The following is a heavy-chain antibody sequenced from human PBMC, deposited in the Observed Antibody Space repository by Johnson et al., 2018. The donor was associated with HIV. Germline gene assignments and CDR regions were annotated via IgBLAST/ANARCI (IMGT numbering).Heavy chain of an antibody. CDR2: IWYDGSNK. D-gene: IGHD1-14*01. CDR1: RFTFSSYA. CDR3: ARDQGGNHNAFDI. V-gene: IGHV3-30*04. Sequence: QVQLVESGGGVVQPGRSLRLSCAASRFTFSSYAMHWVRQAPGKGLEWVAVIWYDGSNKYYADSVKGRFTISRDNSKNTLYLQMNSLRAEDTAVYYCARDQGGNHNAFDIWGQGTMVTVSS. J-gene: IGHJ3*02.